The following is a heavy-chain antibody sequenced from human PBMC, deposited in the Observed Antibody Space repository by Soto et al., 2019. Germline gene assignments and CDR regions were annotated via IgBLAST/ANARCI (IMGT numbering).Heavy chain of an antibody. CDR2: IDWDDDK. V-gene: IGHV2-70*01. CDR3: ARIRSGRSGWYGNYYYYGMDV. CDR1: GFSLSTSGMC. Sequence: SGPTLVNPTQTLTLTCTFSGFSLSTSGMCVSWIRQPPGKALEWLALIDWDDDKYYSTSLKTRLTISKDTSKNQVVLTMTNMDPLDTATYYCARIRSGRSGWYGNYYYYGMDVWGQGTTVTVSS. J-gene: IGHJ6*02. D-gene: IGHD6-19*01.